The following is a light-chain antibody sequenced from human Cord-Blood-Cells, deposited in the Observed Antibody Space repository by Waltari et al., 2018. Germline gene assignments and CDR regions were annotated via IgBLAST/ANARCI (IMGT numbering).Light chain of an antibody. CDR1: SSDVGGYNY. Sequence: QSALTQPRSVSGSPGQSVTISCTGTSSDVGGYNYVSWYQQHPGKAPKLMIYDVSKRPSGFPDRFSGSKSGHPASLTISGLQAEDEADYYCCSYAGSYTYVFGTGTKVTVL. CDR2: DVS. CDR3: CSYAGSYTYV. J-gene: IGLJ1*01. V-gene: IGLV2-11*01.